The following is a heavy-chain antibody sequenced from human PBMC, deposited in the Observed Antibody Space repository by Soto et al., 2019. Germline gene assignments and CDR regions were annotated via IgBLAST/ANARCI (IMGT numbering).Heavy chain of an antibody. CDR2: IYHSGST. CDR3: AREGDYADYGESGNYGMDV. J-gene: IGHJ6*02. Sequence: QVQLQESGPGLVKPSGTLSLTCAVSGGSISSSNWWSWVRQPPGKGLEWIGEIYHSGSTNYNPSLKSGCTILVDKSKNQSSLKLGSVTAEDTAVYYWAREGDYADYGESGNYGMDVWGQGTTVTISS. V-gene: IGHV4-4*02. D-gene: IGHD4-17*01. CDR1: GGSISSSNW.